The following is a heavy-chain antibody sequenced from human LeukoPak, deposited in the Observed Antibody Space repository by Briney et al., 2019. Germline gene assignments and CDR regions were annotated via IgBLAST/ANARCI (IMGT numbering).Heavy chain of an antibody. CDR1: GITFSTYW. J-gene: IGHJ5*02. D-gene: IGHD6-19*01. CDR3: AKRVSSGWSNWFDP. CDR2: INQDGSEK. Sequence: PGGSLRLSCAASGITFSTYWMSWVRQAPGKGLEWVAKINQDGSEKNYVDSVKGRFTISRDNAKNSLYLQMNRLRAEDTAVYYCAKRVSSGWSNWFDPWGQGTLVTVSS. V-gene: IGHV3-7*03.